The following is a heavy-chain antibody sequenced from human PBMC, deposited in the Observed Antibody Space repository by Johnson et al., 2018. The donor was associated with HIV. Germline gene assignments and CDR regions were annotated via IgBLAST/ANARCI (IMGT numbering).Heavy chain of an antibody. CDR2: ISYDGSNK. CDR1: GFTFSSYA. CDR3: AREQGSGSYSIHAFDI. Sequence: QVQLVESGGGVVQPGRSLRLSCAASGFTFSSYAMHWVRQAPGKGLEWVAVISYDGSNKYYADSVKGRFTISRDNSKNTLYLQMNSLRAEDTAVYYCAREQGSGSYSIHAFDIWGQGTKVSVSS. D-gene: IGHD1-26*01. J-gene: IGHJ3*02. V-gene: IGHV3-30-3*01.